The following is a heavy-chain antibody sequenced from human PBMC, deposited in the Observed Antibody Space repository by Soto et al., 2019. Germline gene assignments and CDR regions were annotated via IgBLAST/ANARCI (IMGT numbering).Heavy chain of an antibody. J-gene: IGHJ6*02. CDR2: ISYDGSNK. CDR1: GFTFSSYA. Sequence: PGGSLRLSCAASGFTFSSYAMHWVRQAPGKGLEWVAVISYDGSNKYYADSVKGRFTISRDNSKNTLYLQMNSLRAEDTAVYYCARDGKGCSGGSCPEALSVWGQGTTVTVSS. V-gene: IGHV3-30-3*01. CDR3: ARDGKGCSGGSCPEALSV. D-gene: IGHD2-15*01.